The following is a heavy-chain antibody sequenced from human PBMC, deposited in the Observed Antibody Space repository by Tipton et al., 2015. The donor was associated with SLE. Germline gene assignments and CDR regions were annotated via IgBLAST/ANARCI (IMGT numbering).Heavy chain of an antibody. CDR2: VYFMGTT. V-gene: IGHV4-39*01. J-gene: IGHJ5*02. D-gene: IGHD1-14*01. Sequence: LRLSCTVSGDSITSSNYYWGWIRQPPGKGLEWIGNVYFMGTTYYNPSLRSRVTISVDTSKNQFSLNVTSVTATDTAIYYCARVRPYNTRSLDPWGQGTLVTVSS. CDR3: ARVRPYNTRSLDP. CDR1: GDSITSSNYY.